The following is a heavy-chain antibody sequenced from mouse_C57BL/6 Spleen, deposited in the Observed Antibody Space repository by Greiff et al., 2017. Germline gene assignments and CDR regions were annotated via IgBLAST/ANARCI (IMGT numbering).Heavy chain of an antibody. V-gene: IGHV1-64*01. CDR2: IHPNSGST. Sequence: QVQLQQPGAELVKPGASVKLSCKASGYTFTSYWMHWVKQRPGQGLEWIGMIHPNSGSTNYNEKFKGKATLAVDKSSSTAYMQLSSLTSEDSAVYYCARERGPGDYWGQGTTLTVSA. CDR1: GYTFTSYW. CDR3: ARERGPGDY. J-gene: IGHJ2*01.